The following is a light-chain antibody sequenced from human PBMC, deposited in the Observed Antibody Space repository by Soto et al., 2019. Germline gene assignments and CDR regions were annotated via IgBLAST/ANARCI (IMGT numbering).Light chain of an antibody. CDR1: QSVSSY. CDR2: DAS. Sequence: EIVLTQSPATLSLSPGERATLSCRASQSVSSYLAWYQQKPGQAPRLLIYDASTRATGIPARFSGSGSGTEFTLTISSLQSEDFAVYFCQQYSNWPQTFGQGTKV. J-gene: IGKJ1*01. CDR3: QQYSNWPQT. V-gene: IGKV3-15*01.